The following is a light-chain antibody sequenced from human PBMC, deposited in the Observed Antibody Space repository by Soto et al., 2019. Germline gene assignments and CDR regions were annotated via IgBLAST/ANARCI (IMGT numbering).Light chain of an antibody. Sequence: DIQMTQSPSTLSASLVDRVTITCWASQSISSWLAWYQQKPGKAPNLLIYDASSLESGVPSRFSGSGSGTELTLTISSLQPDDFATYYCQQYNSYSPTFGKGTKVDIK. V-gene: IGKV1-5*01. J-gene: IGKJ1*01. CDR3: QQYNSYSPT. CDR2: DAS. CDR1: QSISSW.